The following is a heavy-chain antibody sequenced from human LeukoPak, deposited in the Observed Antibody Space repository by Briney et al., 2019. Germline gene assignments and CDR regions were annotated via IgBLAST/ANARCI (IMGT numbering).Heavy chain of an antibody. Sequence: SGTLSLTCAVSGGSISTADWWSWLRQSPEKGLEWIGIIYYSGTTYYNPSLKSRVTISLDTSKNQFSLKLSSVTAADTAVYYCASVRRGFGESSKYYAYYYMGVWGKGTTVTISS. CDR3: ASVRRGFGESSKYYAYYYMGV. CDR1: GGSISTADW. D-gene: IGHD3-10*01. V-gene: IGHV4-4*02. CDR2: IYYSGTT. J-gene: IGHJ6*03.